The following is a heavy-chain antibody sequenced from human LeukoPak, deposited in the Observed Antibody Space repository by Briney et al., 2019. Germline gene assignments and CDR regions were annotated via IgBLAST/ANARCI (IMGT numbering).Heavy chain of an antibody. CDR3: ARDRTICVY. Sequence: GGSLRLSXAASGXTXXXXXXXXXXQXXXXXXXWVSXXSGSGDNXXXAXSVXGRFXXXXXXSKNTLHLQMNSLRAEDTAVYYCARDRTICVYWGQGTLVTVSS. V-gene: IGHV3-23*01. CDR2: XSGSGDNX. CDR1: GXTXXXXX. J-gene: IGHJ4*02. D-gene: IGHD2-2*01.